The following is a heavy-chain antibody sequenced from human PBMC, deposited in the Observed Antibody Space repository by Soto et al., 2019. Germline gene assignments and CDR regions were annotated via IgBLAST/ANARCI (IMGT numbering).Heavy chain of an antibody. Sequence: SETLSLTCTVSAGSISSYYWSWIRQPPGKGLEWIGYIFYTGSTNYNPSLKSRVTISLDTSNKQFSLKLSSVTAADTAVYYCARDSRGVRDASNYWLDTWGQGTLVTVSS. CDR1: AGSISSYY. CDR3: ARDSRGVRDASNYWLDT. CDR2: IFYTGST. V-gene: IGHV4-59*01. J-gene: IGHJ5*02. D-gene: IGHD3-10*01.